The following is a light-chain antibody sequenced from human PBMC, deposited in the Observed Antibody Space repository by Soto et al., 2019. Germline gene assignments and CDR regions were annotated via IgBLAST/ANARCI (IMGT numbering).Light chain of an antibody. V-gene: IGKV1-39*01. CDR3: QKSYSTPRT. CDR1: QSISSY. Sequence: DIQMTQSPSSLSASVGDRVTITCRASQSISSYLNWYQQKPGKAPKLLIYAASSLQSGVPSRFSGSGSGTHFTLTISSLQPEEFATYYCQKSYSTPRTFGQGTKLEIK. CDR2: AAS. J-gene: IGKJ2*01.